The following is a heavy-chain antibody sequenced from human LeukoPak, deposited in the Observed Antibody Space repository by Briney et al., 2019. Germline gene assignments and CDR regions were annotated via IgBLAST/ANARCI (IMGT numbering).Heavy chain of an antibody. J-gene: IGHJ3*02. Sequence: SETLSLTCTVSGDSISSGSYYWSWIRQPAGKGLEWIGRIYSSGSTNGSTNYNPSPKCRVTIPVDPSNNQFSPQPSSVTAADTAVYYCARVRHDYVWGSPPTYGFDIWGHGTMVTVSS. CDR1: GDSISSGSYY. CDR2: IYSSGSTNGST. V-gene: IGHV4-61*02. D-gene: IGHD3-16*01. CDR3: ARVRHDYVWGSPPTYGFDI.